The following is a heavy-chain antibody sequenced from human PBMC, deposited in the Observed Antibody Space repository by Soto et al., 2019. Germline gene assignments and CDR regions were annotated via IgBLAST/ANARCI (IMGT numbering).Heavy chain of an antibody. CDR3: AKSVRNHYYYGMDV. J-gene: IGHJ6*02. CDR2: ISYDGSNK. V-gene: IGHV3-30*18. Sequence: QVQLVESGGGVVQPGRSLRLSCAASGFTFSSYGMHWVRQAPGKGLEWVAVISYDGSNKYYADSVKGRFTISRDNSKNTLYLRMNSLRAEDTAVYYCAKSVRNHYYYGMDVWGQGTTVTVSS. CDR1: GFTFSSYG.